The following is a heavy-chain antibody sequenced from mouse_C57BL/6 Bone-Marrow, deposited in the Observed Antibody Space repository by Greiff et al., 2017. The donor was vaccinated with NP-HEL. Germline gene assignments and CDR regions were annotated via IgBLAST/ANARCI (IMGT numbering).Heavy chain of an antibody. Sequence: EVQLVESGGGLVKPGGSLKLSCAASGFTFSSYAMSWVRQTPEKRLEWVATISDGGSYTYYPDNVKGRFTISRDNAKNTLYLQMSHMKSEDTAVYYCARDGPPGMDYWGQGTSVTVSA. CDR2: ISDGGSYT. J-gene: IGHJ4*01. CDR1: GFTFSSYA. D-gene: IGHD3-1*01. V-gene: IGHV5-4*01. CDR3: ARDGPPGMDY.